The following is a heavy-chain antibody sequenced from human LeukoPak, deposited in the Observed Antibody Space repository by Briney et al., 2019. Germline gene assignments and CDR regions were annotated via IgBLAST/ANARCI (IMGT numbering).Heavy chain of an antibody. D-gene: IGHD2-15*01. CDR1: GYTFTSYA. CDR2: INAGNGNT. V-gene: IGHV1-3*01. CDR3: ARGGVVVAATYNWFDP. Sequence: GASVEVSCKASGYTFTSYAMHWVRQAPGQRLEWMGWINAGNGNTKYSQKFQGRVTITRDTSASTAYMELSSLRSEDTAVYYCARGGVVVAATYNWFDPWGQGTLVTVSS. J-gene: IGHJ5*02.